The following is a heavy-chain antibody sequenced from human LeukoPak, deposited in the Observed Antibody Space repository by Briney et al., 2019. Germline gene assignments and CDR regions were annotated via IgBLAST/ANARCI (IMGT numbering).Heavy chain of an antibody. J-gene: IGHJ4*02. V-gene: IGHV3-30-3*01. D-gene: IGHD3-10*01. CDR2: ISYDGNNE. CDR1: GFTFNNYA. CDR3: ARGTFSPQGSYYGH. Sequence: QTGGSLRLSCAASGFTFNNYAMHWVRQAPGKGLEWVAFISYDGNNEYYADSVKGRFTISRGSSKNTLFLVMSSLRPEDTAVYYCARGTFSPQGSYYGHWGQGTRVTVSS.